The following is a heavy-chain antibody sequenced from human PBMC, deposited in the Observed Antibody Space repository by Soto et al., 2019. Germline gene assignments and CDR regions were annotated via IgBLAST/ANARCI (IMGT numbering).Heavy chain of an antibody. D-gene: IGHD3-3*01. Sequence: QVQLVQSGAEVKKPGASVKVSCKASGYTFTSYAMHWVRQAPGQRLEWMGWINAGNGNTKYSQKFQGRVTITRDTSASTAYMELSSLRSEDTAVYYCARCFWSGYYPNLDYWGQGTLVTVSS. J-gene: IGHJ4*02. CDR1: GYTFTSYA. V-gene: IGHV1-3*01. CDR3: ARCFWSGYYPNLDY. CDR2: INAGNGNT.